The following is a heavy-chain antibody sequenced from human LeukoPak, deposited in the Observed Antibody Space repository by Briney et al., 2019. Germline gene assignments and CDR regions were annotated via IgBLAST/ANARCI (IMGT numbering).Heavy chain of an antibody. CDR3: ARPFLLPPRDAFDI. D-gene: IGHD2-15*01. J-gene: IGHJ3*02. CDR1: GFTFSDYY. V-gene: IGHV3-11*01. CDR2: ISSSGSTI. Sequence: KAGGSLRLSCAASGFTFSDYYMSWIRQAPGKGLEWVSYISSSGSTIYYADSVKGRFTISRDNAKNSLYLQMNSLRAEDTAVYYCARPFLLPPRDAFDIWGQGTMVTVSS.